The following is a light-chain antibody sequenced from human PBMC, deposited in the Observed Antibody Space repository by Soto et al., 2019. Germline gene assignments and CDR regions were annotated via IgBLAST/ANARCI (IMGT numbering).Light chain of an antibody. Sequence: EIVLTQSPGTLSLSPGERATLSCRASQSVSSSYLAWYQQKPGQAPRLLIYGASSRATGIPDRFSGSGSGTDFTLTISNLQPEDFATYYCQQVHSFPLTFGGGTKVEIK. CDR1: QSVSSSY. V-gene: IGKV3-20*01. CDR2: GAS. CDR3: QQVHSFPLT. J-gene: IGKJ4*01.